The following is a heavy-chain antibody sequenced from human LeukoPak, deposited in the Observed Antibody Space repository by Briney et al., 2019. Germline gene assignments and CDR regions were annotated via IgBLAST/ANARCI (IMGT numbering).Heavy chain of an antibody. CDR2: IKQDGSEK. D-gene: IGHD3-22*01. CDR3: ARGYYDSSGYQAFDY. J-gene: IGHJ4*02. CDR1: GFTFSSYW. Sequence: GGSLRLSCAASGFTFSSYWMSWVRQAPGKGLEWVANIKQDGSEKYYVDSVKGRFTISRDNAKNSLYPQMNSLRAEDTAVYYCARGYYDSSGYQAFDYWGQGTLVTVSS. V-gene: IGHV3-7*01.